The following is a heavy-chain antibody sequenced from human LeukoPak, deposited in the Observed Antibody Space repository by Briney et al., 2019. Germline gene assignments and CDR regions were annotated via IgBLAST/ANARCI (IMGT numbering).Heavy chain of an antibody. J-gene: IGHJ4*02. CDR3: VKEGAYFFDS. V-gene: IGHV3-30*02. Sequence: GGSLRLSCAASGFTFSSYGMHWVRQAPGKGLEWVAVTRNDGSNKYYVGSVKGRCTISRDNSKNTLFLQMNSLRAEDTAVYYCVKEGAYFFDSWGQGTLVTVSS. CDR2: TRNDGSNK. D-gene: IGHD3-16*01. CDR1: GFTFSSYG.